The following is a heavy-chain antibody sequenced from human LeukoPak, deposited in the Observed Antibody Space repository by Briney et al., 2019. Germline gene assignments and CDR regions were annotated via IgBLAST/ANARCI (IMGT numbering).Heavy chain of an antibody. CDR1: GFTLSSYA. V-gene: IGHV3-23*01. J-gene: IGHJ6*03. CDR2: ICGRGGST. D-gene: IGHD4-17*01. CDR3: AKVCGDYVQLYYYYYMVV. Sequence: GGSLSLSCATSGFTLSSYAMSWVRQAPGKGREGVSGICGRGGSTYYADSVKGRFTISRDNSKNTLYLQMNSLRAEDTAVYYCAKVCGDYVQLYYYYYMVVWGKGTTVTVSS.